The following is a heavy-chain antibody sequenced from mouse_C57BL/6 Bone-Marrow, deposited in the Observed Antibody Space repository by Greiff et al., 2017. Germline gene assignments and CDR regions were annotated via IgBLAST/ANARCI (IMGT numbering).Heavy chain of an antibody. D-gene: IGHD3-3*01. V-gene: IGHV5-6*01. CDR1: GFTFSSYG. J-gene: IGHJ4*01. CDR3: ARTRGGEDY. Sequence: EVQGVESGGDLVKPGGSLKLSCAASGFTFSSYGMSWVRQTPDKRLEWVATISSGGSYTYYPDSVKGRFTISRDNAKNTLYLQMISLKSEDTAMYYCARTRGGEDYWGQGTSVTVSS. CDR2: ISSGGSYT.